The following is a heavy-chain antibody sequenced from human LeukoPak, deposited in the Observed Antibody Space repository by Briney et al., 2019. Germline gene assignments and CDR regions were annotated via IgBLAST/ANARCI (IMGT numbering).Heavy chain of an antibody. CDR2: ISGSGGTT. J-gene: IGHJ6*02. CDR3: AKVSGGGLYYDGMDV. V-gene: IGHV3-23*01. CDR1: GFTFSSYW. Sequence: GGSLRLSCTASGFTFSSYWMSWVRQAPGKGLEWVSVISGSGGTTYYADSVKGRFTISRDSSKNTLYLQMNSLRAEDTAVYYCAKVSGGGLYYDGMDVWGQGTTVTVSS. D-gene: IGHD1-14*01.